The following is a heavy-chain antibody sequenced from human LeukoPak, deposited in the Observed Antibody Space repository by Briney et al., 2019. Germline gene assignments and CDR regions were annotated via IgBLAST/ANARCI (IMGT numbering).Heavy chain of an antibody. CDR2: IKPDGSDK. CDR1: GFTFSTSW. CDR3: ARDRGYRSFDY. D-gene: IGHD6-19*01. V-gene: IGHV3-7*01. J-gene: IGHJ4*02. Sequence: PGGSLRLSCAASGFTFSTSWMDWVRQAPGKGLEWVANIKPDGSDKNFVDSVKGRFTISRDNAKNSLYLQMNSLRAEDTAVYYCARDRGYRSFDYWGQGTLVTVSS.